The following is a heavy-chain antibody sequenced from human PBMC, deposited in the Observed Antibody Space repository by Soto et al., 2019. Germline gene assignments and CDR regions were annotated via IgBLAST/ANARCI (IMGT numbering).Heavy chain of an antibody. V-gene: IGHV5-51*01. Sequence: PGESLKISCKGSGYSFTSYWIGWVRQMPGKGLEWMGIIYPGDSDTRYSPSFQGQVTISADKSISTAYLQWSSLKASDTAMYYCARFRYDSSGYYYPLWYFDLWGRGTLVTVSS. D-gene: IGHD3-22*01. CDR3: ARFRYDSSGYYYPLWYFDL. CDR1: GYSFTSYW. J-gene: IGHJ2*01. CDR2: IYPGDSDT.